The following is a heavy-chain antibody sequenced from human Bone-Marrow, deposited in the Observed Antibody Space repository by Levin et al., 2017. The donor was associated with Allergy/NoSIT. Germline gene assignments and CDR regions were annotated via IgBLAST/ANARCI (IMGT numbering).Heavy chain of an antibody. J-gene: IGHJ4*02. D-gene: IGHD1-26*01. V-gene: IGHV2-70*11. CDR2: IDWDDDK. CDR1: GFSLRDGGMS. Sequence: ESGPTLVKPTQTLTLTCTFSGFSLRDGGMSVNWIRQPPGKALEWLARIDWDDDKSYSTYLSTRLTIAKDTSKNQVVLTMTNMDPSDTATYYCARTSGGELLPDHWGQGTLVTVSS. CDR3: ARTSGGELLPDH.